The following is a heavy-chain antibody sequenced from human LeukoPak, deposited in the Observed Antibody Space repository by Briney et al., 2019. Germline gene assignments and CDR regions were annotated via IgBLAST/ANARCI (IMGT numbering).Heavy chain of an antibody. CDR1: GFTFSSNA. D-gene: IGHD2-8*01. Sequence: GGSLRLSCAASGFTFSSNAMHWVRQAPGKGLDWVALISFDGSNKYYADSVKGRFTISRDNSKNTLYLQMNSLRAEDTAVYYCARDRVFSYWGQGTLVTVSP. CDR3: ARDRVFSY. J-gene: IGHJ4*02. V-gene: IGHV3-30*14. CDR2: ISFDGSNK.